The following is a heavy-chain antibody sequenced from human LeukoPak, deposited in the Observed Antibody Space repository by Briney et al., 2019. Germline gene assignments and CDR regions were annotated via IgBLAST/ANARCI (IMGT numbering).Heavy chain of an antibody. CDR2: INWSGGST. CDR1: GFTFDDYG. J-gene: IGHJ4*02. V-gene: IGHV3-20*04. CDR3: ARAGGPRLWFGSLDY. D-gene: IGHD3-10*01. Sequence: GGSLRLSCAASGFTFDDYGMSWVRQAPGKGLEWVSGINWSGGSTGYTDSVKGRFTISRDNAKNSLYLQMNSLRAEDTAVYYCARAGGPRLWFGSLDYWGQGTLVTVSS.